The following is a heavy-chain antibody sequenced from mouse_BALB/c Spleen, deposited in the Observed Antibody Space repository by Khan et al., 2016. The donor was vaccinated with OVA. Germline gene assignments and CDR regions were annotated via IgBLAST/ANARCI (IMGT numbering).Heavy chain of an antibody. CDR3: ASEEYYYGSSSHYFDY. D-gene: IGHD1-1*01. CDR1: GYTFTSYW. J-gene: IGHJ2*01. CDR2: INPSTGYT. V-gene: IGHV1-7*01. Sequence: VQLQQSGAELAKPGASVKMSCKASGYTFTSYWMHWVKQRPGQGLEWIGYINPSTGYTEYNQKFKDKATLTADTSSSTAYMQLSSLTSEDSAVYYCASEEYYYGSSSHYFDYWGQGTTLTVSS.